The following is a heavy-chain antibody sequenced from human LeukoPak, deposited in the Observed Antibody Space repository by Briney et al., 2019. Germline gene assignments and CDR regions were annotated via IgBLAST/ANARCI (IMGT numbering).Heavy chain of an antibody. CDR1: GFTFSNYA. Sequence: GGSLRLSCADSGFTFSNYAMTWVRQAPGKGLEWVSGISGSGGSTYYADSVKGRFTISRDNPKNTLYLQMNSLRAEDTAVYYCAKRGSSWYFDYWGQGTLVTASS. CDR2: ISGSGGST. J-gene: IGHJ4*02. D-gene: IGHD6-13*01. CDR3: AKRGSSWYFDY. V-gene: IGHV3-23*01.